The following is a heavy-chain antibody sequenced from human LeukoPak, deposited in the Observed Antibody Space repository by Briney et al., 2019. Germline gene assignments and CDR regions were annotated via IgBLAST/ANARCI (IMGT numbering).Heavy chain of an antibody. CDR3: ARDSDGAAQFDP. CDR2: IFASGST. J-gene: IGHJ5*02. D-gene: IGHD6-13*01. V-gene: IGHV4-4*07. Sequence: SETLSLTCTVSGGSISSYHWSWIRQPAGKGLEWIGHIFASGSTNYNPSLKSRATISVDKSKNQFSLKLSSVTAADTAVYYCARDSDGAAQFDPWGQGTPVTVSS. CDR1: GGSISSYH.